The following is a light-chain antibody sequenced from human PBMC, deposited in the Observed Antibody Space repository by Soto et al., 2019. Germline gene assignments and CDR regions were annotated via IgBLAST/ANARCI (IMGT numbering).Light chain of an antibody. Sequence: LQITLSLSSLPASVGDRVTITCRASQGISNYLAWYQQKPGKVPRLLIYAASTLRSGVPSRFSASGSGTDFALTVSSLQPEDAATYYCQRYDSIPITFGQGTRLEIK. CDR3: QRYDSIPIT. V-gene: IGKV1-27*01. CDR1: QGISNY. J-gene: IGKJ5*01. CDR2: AAS.